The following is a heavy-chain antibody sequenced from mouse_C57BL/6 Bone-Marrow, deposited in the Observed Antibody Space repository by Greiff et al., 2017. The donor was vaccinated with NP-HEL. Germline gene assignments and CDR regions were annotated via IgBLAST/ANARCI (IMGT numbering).Heavy chain of an antibody. CDR3: ARYPITTVVATKGDY. CDR1: GYSFTGYY. V-gene: IGHV1-42*01. D-gene: IGHD1-1*01. Sequence: DVKLQESGPELVKPGASVKISCKASGYSFTGYYMNWVKQSPEKSLEWIGEINPSTGGTTYNQKFKAKATLTVDKSSSTAYMQLKSLTSEDSAVYYCARYPITTVVATKGDYWGQGTTLTVSS. J-gene: IGHJ2*01. CDR2: INPSTGGT.